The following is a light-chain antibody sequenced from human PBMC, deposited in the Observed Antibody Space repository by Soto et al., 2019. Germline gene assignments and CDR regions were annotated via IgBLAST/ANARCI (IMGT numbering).Light chain of an antibody. J-gene: IGKJ1*01. CDR1: HSLIHSDGRTY. V-gene: IGKV2-30*02. CDR3: QQGTHWPWT. Sequence: VVMTQSPLSLPVTLGQPASISCTSSHSLIHSDGRTYLSWFQQRPGQSPRRLIYEGSDRDSGVPDRFSGSGSGTDFTLKISRMEAEDVGVYYWQQGTHWPWTVGQGTEVEIK. CDR2: EGS.